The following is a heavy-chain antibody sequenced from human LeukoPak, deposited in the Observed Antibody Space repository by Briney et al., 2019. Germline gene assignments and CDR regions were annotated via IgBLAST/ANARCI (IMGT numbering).Heavy chain of an antibody. J-gene: IGHJ5*02. CDR2: INPNSGGT. Sequence: ASVKVSCKASGYTFTGYYMHWVRQAPGQGLEWMGWINPNSGGTNYAQKFQGRVTMTRDTSISTAYMELSRLRSDDTAVYYCAREVAVAGGWFDPWGQGTLVTASS. CDR1: GYTFTGYY. V-gene: IGHV1-2*02. CDR3: AREVAVAGGWFDP. D-gene: IGHD6-19*01.